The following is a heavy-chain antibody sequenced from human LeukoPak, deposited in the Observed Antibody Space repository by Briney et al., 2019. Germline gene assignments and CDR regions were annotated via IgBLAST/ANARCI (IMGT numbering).Heavy chain of an antibody. V-gene: IGHV1-18*01. J-gene: IGHJ4*02. Sequence: ASVKVSCKASGYTFTSYGISWVRQAPGQGLEWMGWISAYNGNTNYAQKLQGRVTMTTDTSTSTAYMELSGLRSDDTAVYYCVPGSSVGQGSQSYYDKSTYFDYWGQGTLVTVSS. CDR2: ISAYNGNT. CDR1: GYTFTSYG. D-gene: IGHD3-16*01. CDR3: VPGSSVGQGSQSYYDKSTYFDY.